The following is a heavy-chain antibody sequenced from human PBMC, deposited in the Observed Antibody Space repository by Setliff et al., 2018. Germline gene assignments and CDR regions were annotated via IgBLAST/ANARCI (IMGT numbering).Heavy chain of an antibody. D-gene: IGHD3-22*01. J-gene: IGHJ6*03. V-gene: IGHV1-18*01. CDR1: GYTFTNYG. CDR3: AREGRRYYDSSGYYYDPYYYYYMDV. CDR2: ISAYNDNT. Sequence: ASVKVSCKASGYTFTNYGISWVRQAPGQGLEWMGWISAYNDNTNYAQKVQGRVTMTSDTSTSTAYMELRSLTSDDTAVYYCAREGRRYYDSSGYYYDPYYYYYMDVWGKGTTVTVSS.